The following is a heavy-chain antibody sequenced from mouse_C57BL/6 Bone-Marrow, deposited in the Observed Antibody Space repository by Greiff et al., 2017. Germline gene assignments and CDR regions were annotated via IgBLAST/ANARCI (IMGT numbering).Heavy chain of an antibody. CDR1: GYAFSSSW. CDR2: IHPNSGST. D-gene: IGHD2-12*01. Sequence: QVQLQQSGPELVKPGASVKISCKASGYAFSSSWMNWVKQRPGQGLEWIGMIHPNSGSTNYNEKFKSKATLTVDKSSSTAYMQLSSLTSEDSAVYYCARIRLAYWGQGTLVTVSA. V-gene: IGHV1-64*01. J-gene: IGHJ3*01. CDR3: ARIRLAY.